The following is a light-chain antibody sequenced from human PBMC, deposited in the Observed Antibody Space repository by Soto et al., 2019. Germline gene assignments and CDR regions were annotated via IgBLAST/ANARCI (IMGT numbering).Light chain of an antibody. CDR2: EVS. J-gene: IGLJ2*01. V-gene: IGLV2-8*01. CDR3: SSYAGGNNLV. Sequence: QSALTQPPSASGSPGQSVTISCTGTSSDVGGYNFVSWYQQHPGKAPKLMIYEVSKRPSGVPDRFSGSKSGNTVSLTVSGLQAEDEADYYCSSYAGGNNLVFGGGTKLTVL. CDR1: SSDVGGYNF.